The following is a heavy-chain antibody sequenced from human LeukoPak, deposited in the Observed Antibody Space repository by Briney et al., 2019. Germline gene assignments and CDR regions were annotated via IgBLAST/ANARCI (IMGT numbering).Heavy chain of an antibody. V-gene: IGHV1-69*11. CDR1: GRGFTGLA. CDR3: ASSLLRMADLLPSHFDY. D-gene: IGHD3-10*01. CDR2: IIPIIDAT. J-gene: IGHJ4*02. Sequence: SVKVSCKASGRGFTGLAVTWLRHVPGQGFEWMGRIIPIIDATHYAQKSQDRVTITADESTSTAYMELHSLRSEDTAVYFCASSLLRMADLLPSHFDYWGQGTLVTVSS.